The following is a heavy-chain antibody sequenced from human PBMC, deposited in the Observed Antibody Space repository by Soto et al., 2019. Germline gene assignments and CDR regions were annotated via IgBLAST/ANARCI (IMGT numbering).Heavy chain of an antibody. CDR3: ARDDSGFSGSHYIDYFNY. D-gene: IGHD1-26*01. J-gene: IGHJ4*02. CDR2: IYYSGST. Sequence: SETLSLTCTVSGGSISSYYWGWIRQPPGKGLEWIGSIYYSGSTYYNPSLKSRVTISVDTSKNHFSLKLSSVTAADTAVYYCARDDSGFSGSHYIDYFNYWGQGALVTVSS. V-gene: IGHV4-39*02. CDR1: GGSISSYY.